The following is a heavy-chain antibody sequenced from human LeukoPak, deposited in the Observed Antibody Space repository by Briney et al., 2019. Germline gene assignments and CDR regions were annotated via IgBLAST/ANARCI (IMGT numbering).Heavy chain of an antibody. CDR2: ISYDGRKM. Sequence: GGSLRLSCVASGFTFSDYGIHWVRQAPGKGLEWVAVISYDGRKMKYADSVKGRFTISRDNSKDTLSLHMNTLRTEDTAVYYCTRDYYDSSGYYYLPDYWGQGTLVTVSS. CDR3: TRDYYDSSGYYYLPDY. J-gene: IGHJ4*02. CDR1: GFTFSDYG. V-gene: IGHV3-30*03. D-gene: IGHD3-22*01.